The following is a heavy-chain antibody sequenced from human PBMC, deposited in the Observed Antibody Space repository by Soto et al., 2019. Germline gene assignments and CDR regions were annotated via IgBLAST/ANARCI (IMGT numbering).Heavy chain of an antibody. CDR3: TTDQKEYQLQLSFDY. CDR1: GFTFSNAW. D-gene: IGHD2-2*01. Sequence: PGGSLRLSCAASGFTFSNAWMSWVRQAPGKGLEWVGRIKSKTDGGTTDYAAPVKGRFTISRDDSKNTLYLQMNSLKTEDTAVYYCTTDQKEYQLQLSFDYWGQGTLVTVSS. V-gene: IGHV3-15*01. J-gene: IGHJ4*02. CDR2: IKSKTDGGTT.